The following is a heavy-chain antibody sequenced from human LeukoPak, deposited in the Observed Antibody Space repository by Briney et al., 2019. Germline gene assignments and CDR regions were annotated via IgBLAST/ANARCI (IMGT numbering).Heavy chain of an antibody. J-gene: IGHJ1*01. Sequence: SETLSLTCTVSGGSISSSSYYWGWIRQPPGKGLEWIGSLDYSGSTYYNPSLKSRVTISVDTSKNQFSLKLSSVTAADTAVYYCAREGSSAEYFQHWGQGTLVTVSS. V-gene: IGHV4-39*07. D-gene: IGHD6-19*01. CDR1: GGSISSSSYY. CDR2: LDYSGST. CDR3: AREGSSAEYFQH.